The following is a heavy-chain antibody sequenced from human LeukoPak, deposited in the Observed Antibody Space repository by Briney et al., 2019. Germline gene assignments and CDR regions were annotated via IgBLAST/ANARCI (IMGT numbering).Heavy chain of an antibody. V-gene: IGHV4-34*01. D-gene: IGHD3-10*01. J-gene: IGHJ4*02. CDR1: GGSFSGYC. CDR2: INHSGST. CDR3: ARSGKPRMYYYGSGGYFDY. Sequence: SETLSLTCAVYGGSFSGYCWSWICQPPGKGLEWIGEINHSGSTNYNPSLKSRVTISVDTSKNQFSLKLSSVTAADTAVYYCARSGKPRMYYYGSGGYFDYWGQGTLVTVSS.